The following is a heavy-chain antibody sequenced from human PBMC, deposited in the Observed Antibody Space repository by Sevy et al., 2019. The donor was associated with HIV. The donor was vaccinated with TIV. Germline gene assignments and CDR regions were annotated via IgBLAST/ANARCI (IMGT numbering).Heavy chain of an antibody. CDR3: AREWGFAMANAFDI. J-gene: IGHJ3*02. Sequence: ASVKVSCKASGYTFIDYYLIWVRQAPGQGLEWMGRFNPNSGDTNYPQKFQGRVTMTRDASINSAYMELSRLTSDDTAVYYCAREWGFAMANAFDIWGQGTMVTVSS. CDR1: GYTFIDYY. CDR2: FNPNSGDT. D-gene: IGHD2-2*01. V-gene: IGHV1-2*06.